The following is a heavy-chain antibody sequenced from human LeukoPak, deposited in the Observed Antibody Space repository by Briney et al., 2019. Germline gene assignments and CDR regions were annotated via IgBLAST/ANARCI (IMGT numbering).Heavy chain of an antibody. V-gene: IGHV3-48*03. CDR1: GFTFSSYE. Sequence: PGGSLRLSCAASGFTFSSYEMNWVRQAPGKGLEWVSYISSSGSTIYYADSVKGRFTISRDNAKTSLYLQINSLRAEDTALYYCARIGDPGIYYYYMDVWGKGTTVTVSS. CDR3: ARIGDPGIYYYYMDV. D-gene: IGHD2-21*02. J-gene: IGHJ6*03. CDR2: ISSSGSTI.